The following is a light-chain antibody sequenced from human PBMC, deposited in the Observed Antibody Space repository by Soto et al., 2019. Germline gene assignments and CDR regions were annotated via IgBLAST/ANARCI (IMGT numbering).Light chain of an antibody. J-gene: IGKJ5*01. CDR1: QSLVHSDGIAY. CDR2: KVS. V-gene: IGKV2-30*02. Sequence: DIVMTQSPLSLPVTPGEPASISCRSNQSLVHSDGIAYFSWFQQRPGRPPRRLIYKVSNRDSGAPARLSGSASGTAFALTIRRVEDQDVGVYYCMQGTHWPITFGTGTRLEIK. CDR3: MQGTHWPIT.